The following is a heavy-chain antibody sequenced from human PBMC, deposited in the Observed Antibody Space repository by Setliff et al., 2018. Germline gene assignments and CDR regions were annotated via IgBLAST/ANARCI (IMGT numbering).Heavy chain of an antibody. CDR1: GDSISSRRNY. V-gene: IGHV4-61*09. Sequence: TSETLSLTCTVSGDSISSRRNYWGRFRQPAGKELEWIGQIYTSWSTNYNPSLKSRVTISLDTSKNQFSLSLTSVTAEDTAVYYCARMSGFQYIDVWDKGTTVTVSS. J-gene: IGHJ6*03. D-gene: IGHD3-3*01. CDR2: IYTSWST. CDR3: ARMSGFQYIDV.